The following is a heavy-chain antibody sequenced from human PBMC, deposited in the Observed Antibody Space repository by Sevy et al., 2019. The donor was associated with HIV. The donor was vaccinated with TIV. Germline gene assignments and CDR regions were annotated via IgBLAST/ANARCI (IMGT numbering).Heavy chain of an antibody. D-gene: IGHD2-15*01. CDR3: ARAHCSGGRCYSLAY. V-gene: IGHV1-18*01. CDR2: ISPHNGDT. CDR1: GYTFTTYH. Sequence: ASVKVSCKISGYTFTTYHITWVRQAPGQGPECMGRISPHNGDTNYAPKFQGRVTMITDKSTSTAYMELRSLRSDDTAVYYCARAHCSGGRCYSLAYWGHGTLVTVSS. J-gene: IGHJ4*01.